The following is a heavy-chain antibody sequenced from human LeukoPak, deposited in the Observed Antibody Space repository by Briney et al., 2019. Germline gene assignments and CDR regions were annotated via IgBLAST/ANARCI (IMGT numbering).Heavy chain of an antibody. CDR3: ARLSSSWFQPDY. D-gene: IGHD6-13*01. Sequence: SETLSLTCTVSGGSISSSSYYWGWIRQPPGKGLEWIGSIYYSGSTYYNPSLKSRVTISVDTSKNQFSLKLSSVTAADTAVYYCARLSSSWFQPDYWGQGTLVTVSS. CDR1: GGSISSSSYY. J-gene: IGHJ4*02. V-gene: IGHV4-39*01. CDR2: IYYSGST.